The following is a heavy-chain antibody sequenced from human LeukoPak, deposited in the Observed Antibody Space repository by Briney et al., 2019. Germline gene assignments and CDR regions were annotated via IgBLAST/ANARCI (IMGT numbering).Heavy chain of an antibody. V-gene: IGHV3-21*01. J-gene: IGHJ4*02. Sequence: GGSLRLSCVASGFTFMTYGMNWVRQAPGKGLEWLSSITTSGFYTYYADSVKGRFTISRDTANNSLYLQMNSLRGEDTAVYYCARVRSSGYDLAPFDYWGQGTLVTVSS. D-gene: IGHD5-12*01. CDR1: GFTFMTYG. CDR2: ITTSGFYT. CDR3: ARVRSSGYDLAPFDY.